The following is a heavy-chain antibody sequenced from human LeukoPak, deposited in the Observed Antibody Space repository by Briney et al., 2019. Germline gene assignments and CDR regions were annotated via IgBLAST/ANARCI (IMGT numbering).Heavy chain of an antibody. V-gene: IGHV3-48*03. Sequence: GGSLRLSCAASGFTLSSYEMNWVRQAPGKGPEWVSYISSSGRTIYYADSVKGRFTISRDNADNSLYLQMNSLRVEDTAVYYCARDLWFDPWGQGTLVTVSS. CDR3: ARDLWFDP. CDR2: ISSSGRTI. CDR1: GFTLSSYE. J-gene: IGHJ5*02.